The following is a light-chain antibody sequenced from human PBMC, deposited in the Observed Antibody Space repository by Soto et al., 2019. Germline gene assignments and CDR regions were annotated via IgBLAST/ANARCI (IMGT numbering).Light chain of an antibody. J-gene: IGLJ1*01. Sequence: QSALTQPPSASGTPGQRVTISCSGSSSNIGSNYVYWYQQLPGTAPKLLIYRNNQRPSGVPDRFSSSKTGTSASLAISELRSEDEADYYCAAWDDSLSGYVFGTGTKVTVL. CDR2: RNN. CDR3: AAWDDSLSGYV. V-gene: IGLV1-47*01. CDR1: SSNIGSNY.